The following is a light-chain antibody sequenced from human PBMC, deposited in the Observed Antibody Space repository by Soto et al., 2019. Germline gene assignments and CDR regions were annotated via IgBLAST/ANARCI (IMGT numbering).Light chain of an antibody. V-gene: IGLV2-23*01. CDR2: ETS. J-gene: IGLJ1*01. CDR1: SSDFGSYKF. Sequence: QSALTQPASVSGSPGQSVTISCTGTSSDFGSYKFVSWYQHHPGKVPKVIIYETSKRPSGVSDRFAGSKSGNTASLTISGLQAEDEADYYCFSFPSTTTHVFGSGTKVTAL. CDR3: FSFPSTTTHV.